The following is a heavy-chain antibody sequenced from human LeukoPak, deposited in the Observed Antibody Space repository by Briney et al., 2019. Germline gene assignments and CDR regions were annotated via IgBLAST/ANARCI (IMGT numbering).Heavy chain of an antibody. CDR3: AERGPRWGPSDS. Sequence: KPGGSLRLPCAVSGFTFSSYSMSWVRQAPGKGLEWVSCISSSGTFKYYADSVKGRFTVSRDNSKNALYLQMDSLRAEDTAVYYRAERGPRWGPSDSWGQGTLVTVSS. J-gene: IGHJ4*02. D-gene: IGHD1-26*01. CDR1: GFTFSSYS. V-gene: IGHV3-21*04. CDR2: ISSSGTFK.